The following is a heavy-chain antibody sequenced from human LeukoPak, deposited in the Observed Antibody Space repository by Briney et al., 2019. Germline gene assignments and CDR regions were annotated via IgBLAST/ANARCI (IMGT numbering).Heavy chain of an antibody. CDR3: ARVGYDSSGYYTSYYYYGMDV. CDR2: ISSSSSTI. Sequence: PGGSLRLSCAASGFTFSSYSMNWVRQAPGKGLEWVSYISSSSSTIYYADSVKGRFTISRDNAKNSLYLQMNSLRAEDTAVYYCARVGYDSSGYYTSYYYYGMDVWGQGTTVTVSS. J-gene: IGHJ6*02. V-gene: IGHV3-48*01. D-gene: IGHD3-22*01. CDR1: GFTFSSYS.